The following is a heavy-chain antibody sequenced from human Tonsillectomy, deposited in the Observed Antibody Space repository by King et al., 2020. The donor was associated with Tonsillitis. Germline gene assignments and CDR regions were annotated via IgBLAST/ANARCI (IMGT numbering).Heavy chain of an antibody. V-gene: IGHV4-61*02. CDR3: AREYYDFVFDP. CDR2: IYTSGTT. Sequence: QMQLQESGPGLVKPSQTLSLTCTVSGGSISSGIYYWSWIRQPAGKGLEWIGRIYTSGTTNYNSSLKSRVSMSVDTSKNQFSLKLSSVTAADTAVYYCAREYYDFVFDPWGQGPLVTVSS. J-gene: IGHJ5*02. CDR1: GGSISSGIYY. D-gene: IGHD3-3*01.